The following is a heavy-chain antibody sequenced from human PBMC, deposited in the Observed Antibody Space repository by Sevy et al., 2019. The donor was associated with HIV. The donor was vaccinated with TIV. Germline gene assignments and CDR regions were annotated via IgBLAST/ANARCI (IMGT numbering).Heavy chain of an antibody. Sequence: GESLKISCKGSGYSFTSYWIGWVRQMPGKGLEWIGIIYPGDSDTRYSPSFQGQVTISADKSISTAYLQWSSLKASDTAMYYCAASLGIAAAGTLSLDVWGQGTTVTVSS. J-gene: IGHJ6*02. CDR2: IYPGDSDT. CDR1: GYSFTSYW. D-gene: IGHD6-13*01. CDR3: AASLGIAAAGTLSLDV. V-gene: IGHV5-51*01.